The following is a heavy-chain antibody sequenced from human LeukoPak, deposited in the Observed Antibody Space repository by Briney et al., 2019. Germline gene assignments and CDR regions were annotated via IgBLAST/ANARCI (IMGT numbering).Heavy chain of an antibody. CDR1: GGSISSGGYS. V-gene: IGHV4-30-4*07. D-gene: IGHD3-22*01. Sequence: PSQTLSLTCAVSGGSISSGGYSWNWIRQPPGKGLEWIGYVSYSGSIYYNPSLKSRLTLSVDTSKNQFSLKLSSVTAADTAVYYCARSGFYYDSRGYFPTLDYWGQGTLVTVSS. CDR2: VSYSGSI. J-gene: IGHJ4*02. CDR3: ARSGFYYDSRGYFPTLDY.